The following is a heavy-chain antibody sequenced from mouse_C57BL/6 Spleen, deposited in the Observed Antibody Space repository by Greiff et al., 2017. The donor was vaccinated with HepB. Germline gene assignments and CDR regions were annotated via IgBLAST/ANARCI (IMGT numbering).Heavy chain of an antibody. CDR3: ARSGFDY. Sequence: QVQLQQPGAELVRPGTSVKLSCKASGYTFTSYWMHWVKQRPGQGLEWIGVIDPSDSYTNYNQKFKGKATLTVDTSSSTAYMQLSSLTSEYSAVYYCARSGFDYWGQGTTLTVSS. J-gene: IGHJ2*01. CDR1: GYTFTSYW. V-gene: IGHV1-59*01. CDR2: IDPSDSYT.